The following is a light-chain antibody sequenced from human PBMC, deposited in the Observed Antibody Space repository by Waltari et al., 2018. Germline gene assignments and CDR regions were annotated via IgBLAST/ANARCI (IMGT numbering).Light chain of an antibody. CDR1: QSVLYSSNNKNY. CDR3: QQYYSTPWT. V-gene: IGKV4-1*01. Sequence: DIVMTQSPDSLAVSLGARATINCKSSQSVLYSSNNKNYVALYQQKPGQPPKLLIYWASTRESGVPDRFSGSGSGTDFTLTISSLQAEDVAVYYCQQYYSTPWTFGQGTKVEIK. CDR2: WAS. J-gene: IGKJ1*01.